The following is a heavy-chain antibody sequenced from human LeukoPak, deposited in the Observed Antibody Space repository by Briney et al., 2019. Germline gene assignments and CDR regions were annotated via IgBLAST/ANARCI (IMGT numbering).Heavy chain of an antibody. J-gene: IGHJ4*02. CDR1: GSTFSSYD. Sequence: ASVKVSCKASGSTFSSYDINWVRQATGQGLEWMGWMNPNSGDTGYTPRFQGRVTMTRDTSISTAYMELSSLRSEDTAVYYCAREGEDYYDSSGPPDLWGQGTLVTVSS. V-gene: IGHV1-8*02. D-gene: IGHD3-22*01. CDR3: AREGEDYYDSSGPPDL. CDR2: MNPNSGDT.